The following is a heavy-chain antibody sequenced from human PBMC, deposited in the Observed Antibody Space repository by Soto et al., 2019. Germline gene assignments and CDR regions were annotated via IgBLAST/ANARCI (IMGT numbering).Heavy chain of an antibody. Sequence: QVQLQESGPGLVKPSETLSLTCTVSGGSISSYYWSWIRQPPGKGLEWIGYIYYSGSTNYNPSLKRRVTISVDTSKNQFSLKLSSVTAADTALYYCARARSSRSWWFDPWGQGTLVTVSS. CDR3: ARARSSRSWWFDP. V-gene: IGHV4-59*01. J-gene: IGHJ5*02. CDR1: GGSISSYY. D-gene: IGHD3-10*01. CDR2: IYYSGST.